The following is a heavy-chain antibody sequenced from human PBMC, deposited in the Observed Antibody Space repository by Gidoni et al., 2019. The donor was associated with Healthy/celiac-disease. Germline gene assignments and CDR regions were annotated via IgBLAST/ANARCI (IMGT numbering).Heavy chain of an antibody. CDR3: AREGGEVLSYFDY. CDR1: GFPFSSYA. D-gene: IGHD2-21*01. CDR2: ISYDGSNK. Sequence: QVQLVESGGGVVQPGRSLRLSCAASGFPFSSYAMHWVRQAPGKGLEWVAVISYDGSNKYYADSVKGRFTISRDNSKNTLYLQMNSLRAEDTAVYYCAREGGEVLSYFDYWGQGTLVTVSS. J-gene: IGHJ4*02. V-gene: IGHV3-30*04.